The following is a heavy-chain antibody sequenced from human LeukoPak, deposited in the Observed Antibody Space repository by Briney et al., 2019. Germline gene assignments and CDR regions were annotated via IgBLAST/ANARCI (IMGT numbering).Heavy chain of an antibody. J-gene: IGHJ4*02. Sequence: SGGSLRLSCAASGFTFSSYNLHWVRQAPGKGLEWISAISGSGGSTYYADSVKGRFTISRDNSKNTLYLQMNSLRAEDTAVYYCARGSALRNFDYWGQGTLVTVSS. CDR1: GFTFSSYN. CDR3: ARGSALRNFDY. CDR2: ISGSGGST. V-gene: IGHV3-23*01. D-gene: IGHD3-10*01.